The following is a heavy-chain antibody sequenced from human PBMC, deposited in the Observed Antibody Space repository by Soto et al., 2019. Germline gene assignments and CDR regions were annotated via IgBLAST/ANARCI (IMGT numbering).Heavy chain of an antibody. V-gene: IGHV3-74*01. Sequence: GGSLRLSCETSGFIFSMYWMHWVRQVPGKGPQWVARITDDGSTTYYAASVEGRFTTSRDNAKNALYLQMTSLRADDTAVYYCTRGPRPTSIGTGAFWGQGTLVTVSS. CDR2: ITDDGSTT. D-gene: IGHD3-10*01. CDR3: TRGPRPTSIGTGAF. CDR1: GFIFSMYW. J-gene: IGHJ4*02.